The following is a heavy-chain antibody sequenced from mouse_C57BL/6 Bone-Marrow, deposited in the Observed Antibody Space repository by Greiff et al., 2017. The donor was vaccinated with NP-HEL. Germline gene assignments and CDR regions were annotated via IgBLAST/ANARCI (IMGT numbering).Heavy chain of an antibody. CDR3: ARTDYRYFDV. V-gene: IGHV1-54*01. D-gene: IGHD1-1*02. Sequence: VQLQQSGAELVRPGTSVKVSCKASGYAFTNYLIEWVKQRPGQGLEWIGVINPGSGGTNYNEKFKGKATLTADKSSSTAYMQLSSLTSEDSAVYFCARTDYRYFDVWGTGTTVTVSS. J-gene: IGHJ1*03. CDR1: GYAFTNYL. CDR2: INPGSGGT.